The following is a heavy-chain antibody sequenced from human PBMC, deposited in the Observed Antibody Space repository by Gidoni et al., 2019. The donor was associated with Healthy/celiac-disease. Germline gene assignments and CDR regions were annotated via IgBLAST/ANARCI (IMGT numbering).Heavy chain of an antibody. CDR2: ISSSGSTI. J-gene: IGHJ1*01. CDR3: ARGGVQRGYCRSTNCSENFQH. D-gene: IGHD2-2*01. V-gene: IGHV3-48*03. Sequence: RLSCAASGFTFSSYEMNWVRQAPGKGLEWVSYISSSGSTIYYADSVKGRFTISRDNAKNSLYLQMNSLRAEDTAVYYCARGGVQRGYCRSTNCSENFQHWGQGTLVTVAS. CDR1: GFTFSSYE.